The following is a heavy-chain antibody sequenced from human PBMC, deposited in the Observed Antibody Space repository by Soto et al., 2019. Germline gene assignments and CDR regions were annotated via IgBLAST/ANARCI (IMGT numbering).Heavy chain of an antibody. D-gene: IGHD5-18*01. V-gene: IGHV3-30-3*01. Sequence: QVQLVESGGGVVQPGRSLRLSCAASGFTFSSYGMHWVRQAPGKGLEWVAGITYGGTNKYYADSVKGRFTISRDNPRNTLYLQMNSLRVEDTAVYYCAILVDTAMDLGGMYVWGQGTTVTVSS. CDR2: ITYGGTNK. J-gene: IGHJ6*02. CDR3: AILVDTAMDLGGMYV. CDR1: GFTFSSYG.